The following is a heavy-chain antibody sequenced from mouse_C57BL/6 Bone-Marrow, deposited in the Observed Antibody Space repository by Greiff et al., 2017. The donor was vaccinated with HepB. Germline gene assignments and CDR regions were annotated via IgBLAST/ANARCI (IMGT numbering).Heavy chain of an antibody. J-gene: IGHJ2*01. V-gene: IGHV1-81*01. CDR2: SYPRSGNT. CDR3: AREIMMLRN. Sequence: QVHVKQSGAELARPGASVKLSCKASGYTFTSYGISWVKQRTGQGLEWIGESYPRSGNTYYNEKFKGKATLTADKSSSTAYMELRSLTSEDSAVYFCAREIMMLRNWGQGTTLTVSS. D-gene: IGHD2-3*01. CDR1: GYTFTSYG.